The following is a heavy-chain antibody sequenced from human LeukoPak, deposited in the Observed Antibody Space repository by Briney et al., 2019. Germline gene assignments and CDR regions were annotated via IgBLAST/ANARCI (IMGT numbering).Heavy chain of an antibody. V-gene: IGHV3-21*01. CDR1: GFTFSSYS. CDR2: ITIRSGYI. Sequence: GGSLRLSCAASGFTFSSYSMNWVRQAPGKGLECVSSITIRSGYIYYADSVRGRFTISRDNAKNSLFLQMNSLRAKDTAVYYCARDESDSSGYYAYWGQGTLVTVSS. J-gene: IGHJ4*02. D-gene: IGHD3-22*01. CDR3: ARDESDSSGYYAY.